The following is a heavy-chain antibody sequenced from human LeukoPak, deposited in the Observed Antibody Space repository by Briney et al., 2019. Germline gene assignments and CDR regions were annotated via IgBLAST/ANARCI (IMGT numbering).Heavy chain of an antibody. J-gene: IGHJ2*01. CDR3: AKDLMSGSYFHNWYFDL. Sequence: PGGSLRLSCAASGFTFDDYAMHWVRQAPGKGLEWVSGISWNSGSIGYADSVKGRVTISRDNAKNSLYLQMNSLRAEDTALYYCAKDLMSGSYFHNWYFDLWGRGTLVTVSS. CDR1: GFTFDDYA. CDR2: ISWNSGSI. V-gene: IGHV3-9*01. D-gene: IGHD1-26*01.